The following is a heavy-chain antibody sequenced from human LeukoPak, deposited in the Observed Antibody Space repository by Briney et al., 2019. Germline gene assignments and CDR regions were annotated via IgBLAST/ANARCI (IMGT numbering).Heavy chain of an antibody. CDR2: IGTAGDT. D-gene: IGHD5-24*01. CDR1: GFTFSSYD. CDR3: ARGRTRRGGYNYGAFDI. Sequence: PGGSLRLSCAASGFTFSSYDMHWVRQATGKGLEWVSAIGTAGDTYYPGSVKGRFTIPRENAKNSLYLQMNSLRAGDTAVYYCARGRTRRGGYNYGAFDIWGQGTMVTVSS. J-gene: IGHJ3*02. V-gene: IGHV3-13*01.